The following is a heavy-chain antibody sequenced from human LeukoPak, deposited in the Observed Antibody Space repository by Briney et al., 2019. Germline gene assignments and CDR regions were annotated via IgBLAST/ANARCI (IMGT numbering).Heavy chain of an antibody. D-gene: IGHD5-18*01. J-gene: IGHJ4*02. V-gene: IGHV3-21*01. CDR3: ARDGDSYGTFDY. Sequence: GGSLRLSCASSGFTFSSYSMNWVRQAPGKGLEWVSSISSSSSYIYYADSVKGRFTISRDNAKNSLYLQMNSLRAEDTAVYYCARDGDSYGTFDYWGQGTLVTVSS. CDR2: ISSSSSYI. CDR1: GFTFSSYS.